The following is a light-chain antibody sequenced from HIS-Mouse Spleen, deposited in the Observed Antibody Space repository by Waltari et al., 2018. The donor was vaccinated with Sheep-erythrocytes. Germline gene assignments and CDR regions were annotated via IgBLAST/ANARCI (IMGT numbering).Light chain of an antibody. J-gene: IGKJ4*01. CDR1: QSISSY. CDR2: AAS. V-gene: IGKV1-39*01. Sequence: DIQMTQSPSSLSASVGDRVNITCRASQSISSYVNWYQQKPGKAPKLLIYAASSLQSGVPSRFSGSGSGTEFTLTISSLQPEDFATYYCQQSYSTPPLTFGGGTKVEIK. CDR3: QQSYSTPPLT.